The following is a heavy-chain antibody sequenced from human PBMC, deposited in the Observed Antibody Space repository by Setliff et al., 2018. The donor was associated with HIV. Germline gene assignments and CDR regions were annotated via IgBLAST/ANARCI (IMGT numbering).Heavy chain of an antibody. Sequence: PSETLSLTCSVSGGSMSPYYWTWIRQPAGRGLEWIGRIYPTGSTIYNPSLKSRVTISVDTSKNQFSLRLSSVTAADTAVYYCARALPRAFDIWGQGTMVTVS. CDR2: IYPTGST. CDR3: ARALPRAFDI. V-gene: IGHV4-4*07. J-gene: IGHJ3*02. CDR1: GGSMSPYY.